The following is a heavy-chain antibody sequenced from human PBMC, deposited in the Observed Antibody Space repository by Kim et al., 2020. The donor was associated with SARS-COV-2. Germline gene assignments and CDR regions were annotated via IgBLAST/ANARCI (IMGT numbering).Heavy chain of an antibody. CDR2: IYHSGST. J-gene: IGHJ6*02. CDR3: ARDRITMVQGDGMDV. D-gene: IGHD3-10*01. Sequence: SETLSLTCAVSGGSISSSNWWSWVRQPPGKGLEWIGEIYHSGSTNYNPSLKSRVTISVDKSKNQFSLKLSSVTAADTAVYYCARDRITMVQGDGMDVWGQGTTVTVSS. CDR1: GGSISSSNW. V-gene: IGHV4-4*02.